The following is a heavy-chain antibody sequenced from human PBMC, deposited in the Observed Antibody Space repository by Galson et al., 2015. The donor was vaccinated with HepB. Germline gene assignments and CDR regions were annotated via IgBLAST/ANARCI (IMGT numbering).Heavy chain of an antibody. D-gene: IGHD2-15*01. CDR1: GFTVSSNY. CDR3: ARGGTWGGNYYYYGMDV. J-gene: IGHJ6*02. CDR2: IYSGGST. V-gene: IGHV3-66*02. Sequence: SLRLSCAASGFTVSSNYMSWVRQAPGKGLEWVSVIYSGGSTYYADSVKGRFTISRDNSKNTLYLQMNSLRAEDTAVYYCARGGTWGGNYYYYGMDVWGQGTTVTVSS.